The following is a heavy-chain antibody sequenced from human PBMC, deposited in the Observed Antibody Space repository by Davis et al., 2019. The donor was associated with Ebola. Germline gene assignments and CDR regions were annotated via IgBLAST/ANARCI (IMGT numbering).Heavy chain of an antibody. Sequence: GGSLRLSCAASGFTFSSYAMSWVRQAPGKGLEWVSVISGRGGSTYYADSVKGRFTISRDNSKNTLYLQMNSLRAEDTAVYYCARDAGYNWFDPWGQGTLVTVSS. V-gene: IGHV3-23*01. CDR1: GFTFSSYA. CDR3: ARDAGYNWFDP. CDR2: ISGRGGST. J-gene: IGHJ5*02.